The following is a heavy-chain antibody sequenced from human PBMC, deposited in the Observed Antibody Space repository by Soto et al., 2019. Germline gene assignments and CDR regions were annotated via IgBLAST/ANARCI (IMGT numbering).Heavy chain of an antibody. CDR3: ARGRIAARNFDY. V-gene: IGHV4-34*01. CDR2: INHSGST. CDR1: GESFSGHF. Sequence: QVQLQQWGAGLLKPSETLSLTCGVYGESFSGHFWTCIRQPPGKGLEWIGEINHSGSTTYNPSLKSRVTISIDMSKNQFYLRLSSVTAADTGVYYCARGRIAARNFDYWGQGTLVTVSS. D-gene: IGHD6-6*01. J-gene: IGHJ4*02.